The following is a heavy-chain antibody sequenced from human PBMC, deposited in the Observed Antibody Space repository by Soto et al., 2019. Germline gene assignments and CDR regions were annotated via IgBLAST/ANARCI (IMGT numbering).Heavy chain of an antibody. V-gene: IGHV1-69*12. J-gene: IGHJ6*02. CDR3: ARDKDRLQLGGNYYFILDV. CDR1: GGSFRTSA. D-gene: IGHD1-1*01. CDR2: IMPVFRRP. Sequence: QVQLVQSGAEVKKPGSSVKVSCKASGGSFRTSAISWVRQAPGQGLEWVGGIMPVFRRPKYAQNFQDRVTITADEFTSTAYREVNSLESDDTAVYYCARDKDRLQLGGNYYFILDVWGQGTAVTVS.